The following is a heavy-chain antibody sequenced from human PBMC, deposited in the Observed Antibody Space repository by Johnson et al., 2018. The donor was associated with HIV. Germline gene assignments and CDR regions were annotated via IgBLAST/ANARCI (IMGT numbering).Heavy chain of an antibody. CDR2: ISYDGSNK. V-gene: IGHV3-30*18. D-gene: IGHD2-21*01. CDR3: AKSIVVVLVGDNDGAFDI. J-gene: IGHJ3*02. Sequence: QVQLVESGGGVVQPGRSLRLSCAASGFTFSSYGMHWVRQAPGKGLEWVAVISYDGSNKYYADSVKGRFTISRDNSKNTQYLQMNNLPSEDTAVYYCAKSIVVVLVGDNDGAFDIWGQGTVVTVSS. CDR1: GFTFSSYG.